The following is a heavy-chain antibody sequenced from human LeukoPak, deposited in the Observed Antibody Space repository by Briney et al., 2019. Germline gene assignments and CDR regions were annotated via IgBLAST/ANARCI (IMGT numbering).Heavy chain of an antibody. J-gene: IGHJ4*02. D-gene: IGHD2-2*01. Sequence: GGSLRLSCAASGFAFSSNWMHWVRQTPGKGLVWVSRINSGGSGTSYADSVEGRFTISRDNAKNTLYLQMNSLKGEDTAVYYCARDLRRDCSTTTCYAFDYWGQGTLVTVSS. V-gene: IGHV3-74*01. CDR3: ARDLRRDCSTTTCYAFDY. CDR2: INSGGSGT. CDR1: GFAFSSNW.